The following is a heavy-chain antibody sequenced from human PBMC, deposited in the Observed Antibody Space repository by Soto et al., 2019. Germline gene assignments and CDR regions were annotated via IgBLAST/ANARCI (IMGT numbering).Heavy chain of an antibody. CDR3: ASQPPWAKSYYFDY. D-gene: IGHD1-26*01. J-gene: IGHJ4*02. CDR2: IYYSGST. V-gene: IGHV4-39*01. Sequence: QLQLQESGPGLVKPSETLSLTCTVSGGSISSSSYYWGWIRQPPGKGLEWIGSIYYSGSTYYNPSLKSRVTISVDTSKNQFSLKLSSVTAADTAVYYCASQPPWAKSYYFDYWGQGTLVTVSS. CDR1: GGSISSSSYY.